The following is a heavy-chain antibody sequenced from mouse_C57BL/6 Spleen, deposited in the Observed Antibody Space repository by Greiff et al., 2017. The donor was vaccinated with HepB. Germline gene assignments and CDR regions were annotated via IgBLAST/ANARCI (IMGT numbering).Heavy chain of an antibody. V-gene: IGHV1-61*01. CDR3: AREGSSFPLFGY. D-gene: IGHD1-1*01. CDR1: GYTFTSYW. J-gene: IGHJ2*01. Sequence: QVQLQQPGAELVRPGSSVKLSCKASGYTFTSYWMDWVKQRPGQGLEWIGNIYPSDSETHYNQKFKDKATLTVDKSSSTAYMQLSSLTSEDSAVYYCAREGSSFPLFGYWGQGTTLTVSS. CDR2: IYPSDSET.